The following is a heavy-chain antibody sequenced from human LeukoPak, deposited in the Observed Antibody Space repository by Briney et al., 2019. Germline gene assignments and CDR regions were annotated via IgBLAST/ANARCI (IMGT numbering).Heavy chain of an antibody. J-gene: IGHJ4*02. Sequence: SQTLSLTCAISGDSVSSINGAWNWVRQPPSRGLEWLGRTYYRSKWYSDYAVPIQGRISINPDTSKNQFTLHLFSVTPDDTAVYYCARDVATTGWYTFDYWGQGTRVTVSS. CDR1: GDSVSSINGA. CDR3: ARDVATTGWYTFDY. D-gene: IGHD6-19*01. CDR2: TYYRSKWYS. V-gene: IGHV6-1*01.